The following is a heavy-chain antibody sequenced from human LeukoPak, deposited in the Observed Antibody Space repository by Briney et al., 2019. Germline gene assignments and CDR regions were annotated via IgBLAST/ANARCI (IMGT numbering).Heavy chain of an antibody. J-gene: IGHJ4*02. CDR2: IKQDESEK. Sequence: GGSLRLSCAASGFSLSSYWMSWVRQAPGKGLEWVANIKQDESEKDYVDSVKGRFTISRDNAKNSMYLQMSSLRAEDTAVYYCATYSGAHHKTFDDWGQGTLVTVSS. CDR3: ATYSGAHHKTFDD. D-gene: IGHD1-26*01. CDR1: GFSLSSYW. V-gene: IGHV3-7*03.